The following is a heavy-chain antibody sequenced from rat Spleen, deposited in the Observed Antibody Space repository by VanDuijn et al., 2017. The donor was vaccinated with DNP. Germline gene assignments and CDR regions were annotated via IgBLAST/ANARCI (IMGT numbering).Heavy chain of an antibody. D-gene: IGHD4-3*01. V-gene: IGHV5-31*01. Sequence: EVQLVESGGGLVQPGRSLKLSCVGSGFTFNNYWMSWIRQAPGKGLEWVASITNTGGSIYYPDSVKGRFTISRDNAQNTLYLQMDSLRSEDTATYYCARQGYGSGYGTWFAYWGQGTLVTVSS. CDR1: GFTFNNYW. CDR2: ITNTGGSI. CDR3: ARQGYGSGYGTWFAY. J-gene: IGHJ3*01.